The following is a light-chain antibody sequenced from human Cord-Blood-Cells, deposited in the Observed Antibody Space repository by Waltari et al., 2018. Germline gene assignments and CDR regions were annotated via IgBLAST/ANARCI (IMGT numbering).Light chain of an antibody. CDR3: QQYDNLPLI. CDR1: QDISNY. J-gene: IGKJ4*01. CDR2: DAS. Sequence: DIQMTQSPSSLSASVGDRVTITCQASQDISNYFNWYEQKPGNAPKPLIYDASNLETGVPLRFSGSGYGTDFSYTISSLQPEDIATYYCQQYDNLPLIFGGGTKVEIK. V-gene: IGKV1-33*01.